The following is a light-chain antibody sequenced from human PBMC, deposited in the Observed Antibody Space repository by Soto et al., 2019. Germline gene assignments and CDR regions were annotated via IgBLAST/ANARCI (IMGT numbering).Light chain of an antibody. CDR3: QQYGSSTTWT. J-gene: IGKJ1*01. Sequence: ESVLTQSPGTLSLSPGERATLSCRASQSVSSNYLAWYQQKPGQAPRLLIYGASTRATGIPDRFSGSGSGTDFTLTISILEPEDSAVYYCQQYGSSTTWTFGQGTKVEIK. CDR1: QSVSSNY. CDR2: GAS. V-gene: IGKV3-20*01.